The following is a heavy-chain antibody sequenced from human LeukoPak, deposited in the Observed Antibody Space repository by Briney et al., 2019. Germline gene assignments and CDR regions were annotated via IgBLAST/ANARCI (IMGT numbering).Heavy chain of an antibody. J-gene: IGHJ4*02. CDR1: GASISTSSYY. V-gene: IGHV4-39*01. Sequence: SETLSLTCTVSGASISTSSYYWGWIRQPPGKGLEWIGTICYSGYTDYNPSLKSRVTISVDTSKNQFSLKLRSETAADTAVYYCARGQSASSYFDYWGQGTLVTVSS. CDR2: ICYSGYT. CDR3: ARGQSASSYFDY. D-gene: IGHD6-6*01.